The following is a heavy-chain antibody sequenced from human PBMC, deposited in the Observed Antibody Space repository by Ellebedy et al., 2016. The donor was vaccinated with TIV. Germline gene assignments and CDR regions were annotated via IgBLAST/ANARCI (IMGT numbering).Heavy chain of an antibody. CDR1: GFTFSSYG. D-gene: IGHD6-13*01. CDR3: AAAAGAGDDAFDI. V-gene: IGHV3-30*03. Sequence: GGSLRLSXAASGFTFSSYGMHWVRQAPGKGLEWVAFISFDGSNKYYADSVKGRFTISRDNSKNTLYLQMNSLRAEDTAVYYCAAAAGAGDDAFDIWGQGTMVTVSS. J-gene: IGHJ3*02. CDR2: ISFDGSNK.